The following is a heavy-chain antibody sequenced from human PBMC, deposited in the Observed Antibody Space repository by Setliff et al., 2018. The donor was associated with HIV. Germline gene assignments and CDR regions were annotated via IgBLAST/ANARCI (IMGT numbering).Heavy chain of an antibody. D-gene: IGHD3-22*01. CDR2: IYHSEYT. Sequence: SETLSLTCAVSGGSISSDNWWTWVRQAPGKGLEWIGEIYHSEYTNYNPSLKSRVTISIDTSKNQFSLKLTSVTAADTAMYYCASRIYYYDESRVLREEGFVPWGQGTLVTVSS. CDR1: GGSISSDNW. CDR3: ASRIYYYDESRVLREEGFVP. V-gene: IGHV4-4*02. J-gene: IGHJ5*02.